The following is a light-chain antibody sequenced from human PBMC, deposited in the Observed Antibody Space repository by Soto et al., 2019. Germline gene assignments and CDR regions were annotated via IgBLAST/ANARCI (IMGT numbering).Light chain of an antibody. CDR2: DAI. V-gene: IGKV3-15*01. CDR1: QNIHNH. CDR3: QPYDAWPLS. Sequence: EILRTQSPATLSVSPGERFTLSCRASQNIHNHMSWFLQKPGQARRLLMYDAILRAAGITARLSGSWSGTEFTITINSLQSEDFALYYCQPYDAWPLSVGGGTQVDIK. J-gene: IGKJ4*01.